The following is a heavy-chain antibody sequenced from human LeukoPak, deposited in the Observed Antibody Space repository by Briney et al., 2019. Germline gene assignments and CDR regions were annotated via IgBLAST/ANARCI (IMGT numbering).Heavy chain of an antibody. V-gene: IGHV4-34*01. J-gene: IGHJ6*03. CDR3: AKDLIPANYYDSSGYYVYYYYYYMDV. D-gene: IGHD3-22*01. Sequence: PSETLSLTCAVYGGSFSGYYWSWIRQPPGKGLEWIGEINHSGSTNYNPSLKSRVTISVDTSKNQFSLKLSSVTAADTAVYYCAKDLIPANYYDSSGYYVYYYYYYMDVWGKGTTVTISS. CDR1: GGSFSGYY. CDR2: INHSGST.